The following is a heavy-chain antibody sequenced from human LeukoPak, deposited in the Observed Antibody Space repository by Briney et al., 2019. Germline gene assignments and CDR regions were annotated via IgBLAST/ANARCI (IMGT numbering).Heavy chain of an antibody. V-gene: IGHV3-30-3*01. J-gene: IGHJ6*02. Sequence: GGSLRLSCAASGFTFSSYAMHWVRQAPGKGLEWVAVISYDGSNKYYADSVKGRFTISRDNSKNTLYLQMNSLRAEDTAVYYYAGAWYSSSWYRIGDYYYGMDVWGQGTTVTVSS. D-gene: IGHD6-13*01. CDR3: AGAWYSSSWYRIGDYYYGMDV. CDR2: ISYDGSNK. CDR1: GFTFSSYA.